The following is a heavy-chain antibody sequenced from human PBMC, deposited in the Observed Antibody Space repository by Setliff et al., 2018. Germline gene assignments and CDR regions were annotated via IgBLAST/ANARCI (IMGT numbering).Heavy chain of an antibody. CDR1: GYPFTDYY. V-gene: IGHV1-2*06. CDR3: ATDKLTTSCIDH. Sequence: ASVKVSCKTSGYPFTDYYIHWVRQAPGQGLEWMGRINPNSGATNYAQKFQGRVTMTRDTSITAAYMELSRLRSDDSAVYYCATDKLTTSCIDHWGPGTQVTVSS. J-gene: IGHJ4*02. D-gene: IGHD2-2*01. CDR2: INPNSGAT.